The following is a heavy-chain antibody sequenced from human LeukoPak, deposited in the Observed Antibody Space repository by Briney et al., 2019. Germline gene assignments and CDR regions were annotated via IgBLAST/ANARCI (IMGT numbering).Heavy chain of an antibody. D-gene: IGHD6-6*01. Sequence: PGGSLRLSCATSGFTFSSYEMNWVRRAPGKGLEWVSFITGSSSYIYYTDSVKGRFTISRDNAKNSLFLQMNSLRDEDTAVYYCASGFSSSPYFDYWGQGTLVTVSS. J-gene: IGHJ4*02. V-gene: IGHV3-21*01. CDR1: GFTFSSYE. CDR3: ASGFSSSPYFDY. CDR2: ITGSSSYI.